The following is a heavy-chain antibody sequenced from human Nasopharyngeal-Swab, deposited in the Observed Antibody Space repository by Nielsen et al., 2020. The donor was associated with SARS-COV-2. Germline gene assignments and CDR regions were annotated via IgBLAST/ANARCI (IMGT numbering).Heavy chain of an antibody. J-gene: IGHJ4*02. CDR1: GGSFSGYY. D-gene: IGHD3-10*01. Sequence: SETLSLTCAVYGGSFSGYYWSWIRQPPGKVLEWIGEINHSGSTNYNPSLKSRVTISVDKSTNQFSLKLSSVTAADTAVYYCAAFTSGSRFLHDYWGQGTLVTVSS. CDR2: INHSGST. V-gene: IGHV4-34*01. CDR3: AAFTSGSRFLHDY.